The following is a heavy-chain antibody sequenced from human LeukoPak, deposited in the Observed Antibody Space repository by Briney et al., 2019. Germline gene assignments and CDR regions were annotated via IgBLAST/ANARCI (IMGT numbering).Heavy chain of an antibody. Sequence: PGGSLRLSCAASGFTFSSYAMSWVRQAPGKGLEWVANIKQDGSEKNYVDSVKGRFTISRDNAKNSLDLQMSSLRAEDTAIYYRARGCSSTSCSGWFDPWGQGTLVTVSS. CDR3: ARGCSSTSCSGWFDP. J-gene: IGHJ5*02. CDR2: IKQDGSEK. D-gene: IGHD2-2*01. CDR1: GFTFSSYA. V-gene: IGHV3-7*01.